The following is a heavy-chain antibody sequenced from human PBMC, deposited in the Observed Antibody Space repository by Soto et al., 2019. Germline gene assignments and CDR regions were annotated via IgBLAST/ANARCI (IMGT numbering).Heavy chain of an antibody. CDR2: IYYTGST. CDR1: GVSISGSSYY. Sequence: SSETLSLTCTVSGVSISGSSYYWAWIRQPPGKGLEWIGTIYYTGSTYYNPSLKSRVTISVDTSKNHFSLKLSSVTAADTAVYYCARQMGFQENYFDPWGQGTLVTVSS. D-gene: IGHD1-7*01. V-gene: IGHV4-39*01. J-gene: IGHJ5*02. CDR3: ARQMGFQENYFDP.